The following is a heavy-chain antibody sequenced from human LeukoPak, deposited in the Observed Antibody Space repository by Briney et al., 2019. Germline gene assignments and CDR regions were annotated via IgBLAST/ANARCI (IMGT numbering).Heavy chain of an antibody. D-gene: IGHD3-10*01. CDR3: ARESTMAMDV. Sequence: ASVKVSCKASGYTFTSYYMHWVRQATGQGLEWMGWMNPNSGNTGYAQKFQGRVTITRNTSISTAYMELSSLRSEDTAVYYCARESTMAMDVWGKGTTVTVSS. J-gene: IGHJ6*03. CDR2: MNPNSGNT. V-gene: IGHV1-8*03. CDR1: GYTFTSYY.